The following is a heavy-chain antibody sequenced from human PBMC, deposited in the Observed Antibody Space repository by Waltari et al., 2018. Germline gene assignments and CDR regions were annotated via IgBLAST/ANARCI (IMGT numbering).Heavy chain of an antibody. CDR2: IYSGGST. Sequence: QVQLVESGGGVVQPGRSLRLSCAASGFTFSSYGMHWVRQAPGKGLEWVSVIYSGGSTYYADSVKGRFTISRDNSKNTLYLQMNSLRAEDTAVYYCAREGSSNHEFDYWGQGTLVTVSS. V-gene: IGHV3-NL1*01. J-gene: IGHJ4*02. D-gene: IGHD6-6*01. CDR1: GFTFSSYG. CDR3: AREGSSNHEFDY.